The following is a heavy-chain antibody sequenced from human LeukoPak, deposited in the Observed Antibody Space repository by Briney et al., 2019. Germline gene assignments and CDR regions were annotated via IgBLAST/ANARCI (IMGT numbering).Heavy chain of an antibody. CDR2: IRSDTGDT. J-gene: IGHJ4*02. D-gene: IGHD6-13*01. Sequence: PGGSLRLSCGVSGLSLRDYSMNWYRLAPGKGLEWVSAIRSDTGDTYYVDSVKGRFTISRDIAKKYLYLQMSSLRAEDTALYYCAVGISGSWYGQGALWGQGTLVTVS. CDR3: AVGISGSWYGQGAL. CDR1: GLSLRDYS. V-gene: IGHV3-21*01.